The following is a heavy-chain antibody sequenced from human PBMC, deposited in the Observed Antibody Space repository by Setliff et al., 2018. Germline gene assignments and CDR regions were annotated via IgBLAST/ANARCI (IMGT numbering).Heavy chain of an antibody. CDR1: GYTFATYG. Sequence: ASVKVSCKASGYTFATYGISWVRQAPGQGLEWMGWISPYNSNTNYAQNFQGRVTMTTDISTSTAYMELRSLRSDDTAMYCCARDLSTTVMTRSWYYFDYWGQGTLVT. J-gene: IGHJ4*02. CDR3: ARDLSTTVMTRSWYYFDY. CDR2: ISPYNSNT. D-gene: IGHD4-17*01. V-gene: IGHV1-18*01.